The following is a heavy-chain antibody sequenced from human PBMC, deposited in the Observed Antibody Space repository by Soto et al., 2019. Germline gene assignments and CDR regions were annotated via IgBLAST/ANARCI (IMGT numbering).Heavy chain of an antibody. Sequence: SETLSLTCTVSGGSISSGGYYWSWIRQHPGKGLEWIGYIYYSGSTYYNPSLKSRVTISVDTSKNQFSLKLSSVTAADTAVYYCATGAGVVTNYGSGSYYSYWGQGTLVTVSS. CDR2: IYYSGST. J-gene: IGHJ4*02. CDR1: GGSISSGGYY. CDR3: ATGAGVVTNYGSGSYYSY. D-gene: IGHD3-10*01. V-gene: IGHV4-31*03.